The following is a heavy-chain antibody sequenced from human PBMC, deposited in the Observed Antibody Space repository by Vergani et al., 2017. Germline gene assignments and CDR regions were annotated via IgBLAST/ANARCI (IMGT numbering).Heavy chain of an antibody. D-gene: IGHD3-9*01. Sequence: QVQLVQSGAEVKKPGASVKVSCKASGYTFTGYYMHWVRQAPGQGLEWMGWINPNSGGTNYAQKVQGRVTMTRDTSISSADMELSRLRSDDTAVYYCARARYDILTGYPPEDNWFDPWGQGTLVTVSS. V-gene: IGHV1-2*02. CDR1: GYTFTGYY. CDR3: ARARYDILTGYPPEDNWFDP. CDR2: INPNSGGT. J-gene: IGHJ5*02.